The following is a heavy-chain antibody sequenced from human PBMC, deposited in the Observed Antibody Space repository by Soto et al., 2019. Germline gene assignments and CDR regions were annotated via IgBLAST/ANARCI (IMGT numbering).Heavy chain of an antibody. D-gene: IGHD6-19*01. J-gene: IGHJ4*02. CDR3: AKDYSSGWYALDS. V-gene: IGHV3-23*01. CDR2: ISGSGGST. CDR1: GFTFSTYT. Sequence: ESGGGLVQPGGSLRLSCPASGFTFSTYTMSWFRQAPGKGLEWVSAISGSGGSTYYADSVKGRFTISRDNSKNTLYLQMNSLRAEDTAVYYCAKDYSSGWYALDSWGQGTLVTVSS.